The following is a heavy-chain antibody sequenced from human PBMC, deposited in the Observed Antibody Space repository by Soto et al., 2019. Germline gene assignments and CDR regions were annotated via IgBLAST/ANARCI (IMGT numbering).Heavy chain of an antibody. Sequence: GESLTISCKGSGYSFAGYWITWVRQKPGKGLEWMGRIDPSDSQTYYSPSFRGHVTISVTKSITTVFLQWSSLRASDTAMYYCARQIYDSDTGPNFQYYFDSWGEGTPDTVSS. CDR3: ARQIYDSDTGPNFQYYFDS. CDR2: IDPSDSQT. D-gene: IGHD3-22*01. CDR1: GYSFAGYW. J-gene: IGHJ4*02. V-gene: IGHV5-10-1*01.